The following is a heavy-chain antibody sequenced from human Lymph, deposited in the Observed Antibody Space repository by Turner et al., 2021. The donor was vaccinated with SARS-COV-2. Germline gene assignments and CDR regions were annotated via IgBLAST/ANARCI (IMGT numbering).Heavy chain of an antibody. CDR3: AREMGAGSDY. J-gene: IGHJ4*02. D-gene: IGHD3-10*01. Sequence: QVQLVESGGGVVRPGRSLRLTCAASGFTFSSYAMHWVRQAPGKGLEWVALISYDGSNKYCANSVKGRFTISRDNSKNTLYLQMNSLGAEDTAVYYCAREMGAGSDYWGQGTLVTVSS. CDR2: ISYDGSNK. CDR1: GFTFSSYA. V-gene: IGHV3-30*04.